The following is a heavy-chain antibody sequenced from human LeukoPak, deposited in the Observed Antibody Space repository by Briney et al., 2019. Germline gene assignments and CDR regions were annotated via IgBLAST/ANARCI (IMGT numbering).Heavy chain of an antibody. J-gene: IGHJ2*01. V-gene: IGHV3-48*02. CDR2: ISSSSSTI. D-gene: IGHD3-3*01. CDR1: GFTFSSYS. CDR3: ARGHPHYDFWSGYPPGWYFDL. Sequence: GGSLRLSCAASGFTFSSYSMTWVRQAPGEGLEWVSYISSSSSTIYYADSVKGRFTISRDNAKNSLYLQMNSLRDEDTAVYYCARGHPHYDFWSGYPPGWYFDLWGRGTLVTVSS.